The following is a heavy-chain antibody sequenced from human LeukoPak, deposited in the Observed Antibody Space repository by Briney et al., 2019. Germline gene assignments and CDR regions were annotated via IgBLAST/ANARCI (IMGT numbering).Heavy chain of an antibody. V-gene: IGHV1-46*01. Sequence: ASVKVSCKASGYSFTNYYMHWVRQAPGQGLEWMGIINPIGGSTRYAQKFQGRVTMTRDTSTSTVYMELSSLRSEDTAVYYCARESDIAVAGTGFDNWGQGTLVTVSS. J-gene: IGHJ4*02. D-gene: IGHD6-19*01. CDR3: ARESDIAVAGTGFDN. CDR2: INPIGGST. CDR1: GYSFTNYY.